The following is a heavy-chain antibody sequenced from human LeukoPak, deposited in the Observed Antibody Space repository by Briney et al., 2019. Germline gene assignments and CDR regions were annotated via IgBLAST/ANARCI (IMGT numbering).Heavy chain of an antibody. CDR1: GGTFSSYT. J-gene: IGHJ6*02. V-gene: IGHV1-69*02. CDR3: ARGQPNYCSSTSCFRMDV. D-gene: IGHD2-2*01. Sequence: SVKVSCKASGGTFSSYTISWVRQAPGQGLEWMGRIIPILGIANYAQKFQGRVTITADKSTSTAYMELSSLRSEDTAVYYCARGQPNYCSSTSCFRMDVWGQGTTVTVSS. CDR2: IIPILGIA.